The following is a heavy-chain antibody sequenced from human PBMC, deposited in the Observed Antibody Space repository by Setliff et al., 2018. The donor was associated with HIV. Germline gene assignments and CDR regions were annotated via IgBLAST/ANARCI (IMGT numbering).Heavy chain of an antibody. CDR1: GFTFSSYW. CDR2: IKEDGSEK. Sequence: GGSLRLSCAASGFTFSSYWMSWVCQAPGKGLGWVANIKEDGSEKYYVDSVKGRFTISRDNAENSLYLQMNSLTAEDTAVYYCATDKHYYGSGSYYALDYWGQGTLVTVSS. J-gene: IGHJ4*02. V-gene: IGHV3-7*03. D-gene: IGHD3-10*01. CDR3: ATDKHYYGSGSYYALDY.